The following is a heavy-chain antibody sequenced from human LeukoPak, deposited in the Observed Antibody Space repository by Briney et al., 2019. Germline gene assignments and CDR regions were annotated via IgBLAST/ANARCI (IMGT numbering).Heavy chain of an antibody. CDR2: ISYDGSNK. D-gene: IGHD6-19*01. CDR3: AKDKAGSFDY. CDR1: GFTFSSYG. V-gene: IGHV3-30*18. Sequence: GRSLRLSCAASGFTFSSYGMHWVRQAPGKGLEWVAVISYDGSNKYYADSVKGRFTISRDNSKNTLYLQMNSLRAEDTAVYYCAKDKAGSFDYWGQGTLVTVSS. J-gene: IGHJ4*02.